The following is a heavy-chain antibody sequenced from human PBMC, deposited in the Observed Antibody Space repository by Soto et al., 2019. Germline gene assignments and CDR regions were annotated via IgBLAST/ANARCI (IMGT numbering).Heavy chain of an antibody. D-gene: IGHD1-20*01. J-gene: IGHJ6*02. Sequence: ASVKVSCKASGYTFTGYYMHWVRQAPGQGLEWMGWINPNSGGTNYAQKFQGWVTMTRDTSISTAYMELSRLRSDDTAVYYCARDVTLFNSDYYYGMDVWGQGTTVTVSS. V-gene: IGHV1-2*04. CDR1: GYTFTGYY. CDR2: INPNSGGT. CDR3: ARDVTLFNSDYYYGMDV.